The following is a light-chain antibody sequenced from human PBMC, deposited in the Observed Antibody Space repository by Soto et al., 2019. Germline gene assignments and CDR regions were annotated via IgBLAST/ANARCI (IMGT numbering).Light chain of an antibody. CDR3: SSYTSSNTQV. V-gene: IGLV2-14*01. Sequence: QSVLTQPASVSGSPGESITISCTGTSSDVGGYNYVSWYQQHPGKAPKLMIYEVTNRPSGVSNRFSGSQSGNTASLTISGLQSEDEAEYYCSSYTSSNTQVFGTGTEVTVL. CDR1: SSDVGGYNY. CDR2: EVT. J-gene: IGLJ1*01.